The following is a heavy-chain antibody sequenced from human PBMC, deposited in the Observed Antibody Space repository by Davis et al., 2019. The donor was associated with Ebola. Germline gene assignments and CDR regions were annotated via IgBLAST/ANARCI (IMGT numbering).Heavy chain of an antibody. D-gene: IGHD1-1*01. CDR3: ARDKSWIGSSYYYYYYGMDV. CDR2: ISSSSSYI. V-gene: IGHV3-21*01. Sequence: GESLKISCAASGLIFNNYWMSWIRQAPGKGLEWVSSISSSSSYIYYADSVKGRFTISRDNAKNSLYLQMNSLRAEDTAVYYCARDKSWIGSSYYYYYYGMDVWGKGTTVTVSS. J-gene: IGHJ6*04. CDR1: GLIFNNYW.